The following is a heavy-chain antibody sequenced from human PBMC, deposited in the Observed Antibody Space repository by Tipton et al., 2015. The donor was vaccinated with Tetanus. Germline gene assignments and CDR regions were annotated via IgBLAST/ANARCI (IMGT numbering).Heavy chain of an antibody. V-gene: IGHV4-4*07. CDR2: IYTSEST. CDR1: GGSISSYY. Sequence: TLSLTCTVSGGSISSYYWSWIRQPAGKGLEWIGRIYTSESTNYNPSLKSRLTMSVDTSKNQFSLRLNSVTAADTAVYYCATWRGFLVSNWGQGTLVTVSS. D-gene: IGHD3-3*01. CDR3: ATWRGFLVSN. J-gene: IGHJ1*01.